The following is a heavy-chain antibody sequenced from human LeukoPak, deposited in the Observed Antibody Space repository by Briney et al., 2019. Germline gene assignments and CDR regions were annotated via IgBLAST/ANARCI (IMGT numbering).Heavy chain of an antibody. J-gene: IGHJ4*02. D-gene: IGHD2-8*02. CDR3: ARDAGLVEFDY. V-gene: IGHV3-48*03. CDR2: ISSSGSTI. Sequence: GGSLRLSCAASGFTFSSYAMSWVRQAPGKGLEWVSYISSSGSTIYYADSVKGRFTISRDNAKNSLYLQMNSLRAEDTAVYYCARDAGLVEFDYWGQGTLVTVSS. CDR1: GFTFSSYA.